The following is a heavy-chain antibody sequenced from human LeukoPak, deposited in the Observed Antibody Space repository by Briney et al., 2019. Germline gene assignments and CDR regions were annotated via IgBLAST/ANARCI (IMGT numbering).Heavy chain of an antibody. D-gene: IGHD2-2*01. CDR3: AKVDCSSTSCYYGMDV. CDR2: ISYDGSNK. Sequence: GGSLRLSCAPSGFTFSSYGMHWVRQARGKGLEWVAVISYDGSNKYYADSVKGRFTISRDNSKNTLYLQMNSLRAEDTAVYYCAKVDCSSTSCYYGMDVWGKGTTVTVSS. V-gene: IGHV3-30*18. CDR1: GFTFSSYG. J-gene: IGHJ6*04.